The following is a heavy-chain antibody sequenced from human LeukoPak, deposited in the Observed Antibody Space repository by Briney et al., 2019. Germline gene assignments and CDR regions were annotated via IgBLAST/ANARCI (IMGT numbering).Heavy chain of an antibody. CDR1: GVSISSSSYY. CDR2: IYYSGST. CDR3: ARDPRQYFDWLYAFDI. V-gene: IGHV4-39*07. D-gene: IGHD3-9*01. Sequence: PSETLSLTCTVSGVSISSSSYYWGWIRQPPGKGLEWIGSIYYSGSTYYNPSLKSRVTISVDTSKNQFSLKLSSVTAADTAVYYCARDPRQYFDWLYAFDIWGQGTMVTVSS. J-gene: IGHJ3*02.